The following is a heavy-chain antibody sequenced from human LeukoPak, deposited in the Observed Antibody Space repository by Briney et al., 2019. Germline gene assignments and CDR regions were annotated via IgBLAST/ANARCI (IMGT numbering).Heavy chain of an antibody. J-gene: IGHJ3*02. Sequence: GGSLRLSCAASGFTFSSYAMHWVRQAPGKGLEWVAVISYDGSNKYYADSVKGRFTISRDNSKNTLYLQMNSLRAEDTAVYYCARDEAGYCSSTSCYDAFDIWGQGTMVTVSS. V-gene: IGHV3-30-3*01. CDR3: ARDEAGYCSSTSCYDAFDI. CDR2: ISYDGSNK. CDR1: GFTFSSYA. D-gene: IGHD2-2*01.